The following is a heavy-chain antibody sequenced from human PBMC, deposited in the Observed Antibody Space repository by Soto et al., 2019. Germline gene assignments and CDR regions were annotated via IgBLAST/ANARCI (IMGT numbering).Heavy chain of an antibody. J-gene: IGHJ6*02. CDR3: ARDYHWTRGGYYYYGMDV. CDR2: INPNSGGT. D-gene: IGHD2-2*01. Sequence: ASVKVSCKASGYTFTGYYMHWVRQAPGQGLEWMGWINPNSGGTNYAQKFQGWVTMTRDTSISTAYMELSRLRSDDTAVYYCARDYHWTRGGYYYYGMDVWGQGTTVTVSS. V-gene: IGHV1-2*04. CDR1: GYTFTGYY.